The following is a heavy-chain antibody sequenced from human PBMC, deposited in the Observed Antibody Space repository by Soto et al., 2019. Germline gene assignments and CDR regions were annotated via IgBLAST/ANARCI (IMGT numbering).Heavy chain of an antibody. CDR1: GGSISSSRDD. D-gene: IGHD3-10*01. V-gene: IGHV4-39*01. J-gene: IGHJ6*02. Sequence: SETLSLTCTVSGGSISSSRDDWGWIRQPPGKGLEWIGSIYYSGSTYYNPSLKSRVTISVDTSKNQFSLKLSSVTAADTAVYYCAGGRGDYYHAMDVWGQGTTVTVPS. CDR2: IYYSGST. CDR3: AGGRGDYYHAMDV.